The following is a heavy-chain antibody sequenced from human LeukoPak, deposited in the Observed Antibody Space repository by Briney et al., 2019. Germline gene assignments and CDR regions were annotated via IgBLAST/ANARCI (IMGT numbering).Heavy chain of an antibody. Sequence: GGSLRLSCAASAFTFSSYWMHWVRQAPGKGLVWVSRINSDGSSTSYADSVKGRFTISRDNAKNTLYLQMNSLRAEDTAMYYCARGSNCSGGSCYSYWYFDLWGRGTLVTVSS. V-gene: IGHV3-74*01. CDR3: ARGSNCSGGSCYSYWYFDL. D-gene: IGHD2-15*01. CDR1: AFTFSSYW. CDR2: INSDGSST. J-gene: IGHJ2*01.